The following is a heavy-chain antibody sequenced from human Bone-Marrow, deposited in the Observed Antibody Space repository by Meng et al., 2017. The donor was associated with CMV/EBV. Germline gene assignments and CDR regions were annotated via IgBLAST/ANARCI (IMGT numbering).Heavy chain of an antibody. D-gene: IGHD2-2*01. Sequence: CAASGFTFSSSSMSWVRQAPGKGLEWVSSISSSGRYIYYADTAKGRFTVSRDNAKNSVDLQMNSLRADDTALYYCAKSLAPDRDWFDTWGQGALVTVSS. CDR1: GFTFSSSS. CDR2: ISSSGRYI. CDR3: AKSLAPDRDWFDT. J-gene: IGHJ5*02. V-gene: IGHV3-21*01.